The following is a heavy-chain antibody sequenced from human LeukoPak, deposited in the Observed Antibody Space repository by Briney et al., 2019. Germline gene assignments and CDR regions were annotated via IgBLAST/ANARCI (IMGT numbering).Heavy chain of an antibody. J-gene: IGHJ4*02. V-gene: IGHV1-18*01. Sequence: GASVKVSCKASGYTFTNFPIGWVRQAPGQGVEWMGWISAYNGYTKYAPSLQGRVTMTTDTSTSTAYMQLRSLRSDDTAMYYCARVGGNYEGLIDYWGQGTLVTVSS. D-gene: IGHD1-26*01. CDR1: GYTFTNFP. CDR3: ARVGGNYEGLIDY. CDR2: ISAYNGYT.